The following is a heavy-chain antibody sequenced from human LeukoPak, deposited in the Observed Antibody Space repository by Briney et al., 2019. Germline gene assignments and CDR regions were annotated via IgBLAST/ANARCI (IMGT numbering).Heavy chain of an antibody. CDR1: GYSISSGYY. J-gene: IGHJ4*02. CDR2: IYYSGST. V-gene: IGHV4-38-2*02. D-gene: IGHD1-26*01. Sequence: SETLSLTCTVSGYSISSGYYWAWIRQPPGKGLEWIGSIYYSGSTYYNPSFKSRVTISVDTSKNQFSLKLSSVTAADTAVYYCAGAGRITSFRVSGSYGLFDYWGQGTLVTVSS. CDR3: AGAGRITSFRVSGSYGLFDY.